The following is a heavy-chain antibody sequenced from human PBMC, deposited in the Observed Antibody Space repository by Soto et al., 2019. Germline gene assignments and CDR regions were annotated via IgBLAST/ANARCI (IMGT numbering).Heavy chain of an antibody. CDR2: IIPILGIA. CDR3: ARGLAGDLQTSFAY. CDR1: GGTFSSYT. Sequence: QVQLVQSGAEVKKPGSSVKVSCKASGGTFSSYTISWVRQAPGQGLEWMGRIIPILGIANYAQKFQGRVTITADKSTSTAYMELISLRSEDTAVYYCARGLAGDLQTSFAYWGKGTMVTVSS. J-gene: IGHJ4*02. V-gene: IGHV1-69*02.